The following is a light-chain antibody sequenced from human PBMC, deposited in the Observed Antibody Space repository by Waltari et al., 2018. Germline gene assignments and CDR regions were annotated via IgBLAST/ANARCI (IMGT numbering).Light chain of an antibody. J-gene: IGKJ2*01. CDR2: AAS. V-gene: IGKV1-39*01. CDR1: ESIGRY. CDR3: QQSYTSPYT. Sequence: DIQMTQSPSSLSASVGDRITITCRASESIGRYLNWYQQRPGKAPKLPIYAASNLQSGAPSRFSGSGPGTASTLTISSLQPEDSATYYCQQSYTSPYTFGQGT.